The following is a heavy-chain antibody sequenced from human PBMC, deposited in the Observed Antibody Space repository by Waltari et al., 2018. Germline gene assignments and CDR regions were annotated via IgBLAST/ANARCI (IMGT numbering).Heavy chain of an antibody. CDR2: ISGSGGST. J-gene: IGHJ4*02. CDR3: AKDPPGAPSIAARRDY. Sequence: EVQLVESGGGLVQPGGSLRLPCAASVFTFSSYSMSWVRQAPGKGLEWVSAISGSGGSTYYADSVKGRFTISRDNSKNTLYLQMNSLRAEDTAVYYCAKDPPGAPSIAARRDYWGQGTLVTVSS. V-gene: IGHV3-23*04. CDR1: VFTFSSYS. D-gene: IGHD6-6*01.